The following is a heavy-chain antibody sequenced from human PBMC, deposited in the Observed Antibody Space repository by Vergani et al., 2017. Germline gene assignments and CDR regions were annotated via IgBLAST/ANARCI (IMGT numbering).Heavy chain of an antibody. CDR3: AKDLGDRGINYYCYGMDV. V-gene: IGHV3-23*01. J-gene: IGHJ6*02. Sequence: EVQLLESGGGLVQPGGSLRLSCAASGFTFSSYAMSWVRQAPGKGLEWVSAISGSGGSTYYADSVKGRFTISRDNSKNTLYLQMNSLGAEDTAVYYCAKDLGDRGINYYCYGMDVWGQGTTVTVSS. D-gene: IGHD1-14*01. CDR1: GFTFSSYA. CDR2: ISGSGGST.